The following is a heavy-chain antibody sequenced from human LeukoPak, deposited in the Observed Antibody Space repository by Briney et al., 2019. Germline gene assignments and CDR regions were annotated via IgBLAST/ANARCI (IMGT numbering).Heavy chain of an antibody. J-gene: IGHJ4*02. CDR1: GGSVSSGSYY. CDR2: IYDSGNT. V-gene: IGHV4-61*01. CDR3: ARRGFCSGGTCLTFDL. D-gene: IGHD2-15*01. Sequence: SETLSLTCTVSGGSVSSGSYYWSWIRQPPGKGLEWIGYIYDSGNTNYNPSLKSRLTISVDTSKNQFSLKLSAVTAADTAVYYCARRGFCSGGTCLTFDLWGQGTLVTVSS.